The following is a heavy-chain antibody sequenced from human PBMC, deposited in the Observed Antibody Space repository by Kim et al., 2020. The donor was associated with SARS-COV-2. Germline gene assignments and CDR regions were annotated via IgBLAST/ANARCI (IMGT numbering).Heavy chain of an antibody. J-gene: IGHJ4*02. D-gene: IGHD5-12*01. V-gene: IGHV3-30*01. CDR3: ASDTDGYNTDPFDY. Sequence: ADSVKGRFTISRDNSKNTLYLQMNSLRAEDTAVYYCASDTDGYNTDPFDYWGQGTLVTVSS.